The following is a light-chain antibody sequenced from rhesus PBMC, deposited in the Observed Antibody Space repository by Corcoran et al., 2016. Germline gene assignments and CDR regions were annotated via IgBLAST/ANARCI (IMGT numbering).Light chain of an antibody. V-gene: IGKV1-74*01. CDR1: ENVNNY. J-gene: IGKJ4*01. Sequence: DIQMTQSPSSLSASVGDRVTLTCRSSENVNNYLNWYQQNTRKAPKLLMSKASTLQSGVPSRFSGSGSGTDYTFTISRLQSEDGATYYCQHNYGTPLTCGGVTKVEIK. CDR2: KAS. CDR3: QHNYGTPLT.